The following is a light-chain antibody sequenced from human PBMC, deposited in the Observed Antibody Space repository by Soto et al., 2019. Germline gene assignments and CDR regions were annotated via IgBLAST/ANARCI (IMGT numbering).Light chain of an antibody. CDR2: DVS. V-gene: IGLV2-8*01. CDR3: QSYESSSLSGFV. CDR1: TXDVGGYNY. Sequence: QSALAQPPSASGSPGQSVTISCTGTTXDVGGYNYVSWYQQYPGKAPKLIMYDVSKRPSGVPDRFTGSKSGNTASLTVSGLQAEDEADYYCQSYESSSLSGFVFGSGTKV. J-gene: IGLJ1*01.